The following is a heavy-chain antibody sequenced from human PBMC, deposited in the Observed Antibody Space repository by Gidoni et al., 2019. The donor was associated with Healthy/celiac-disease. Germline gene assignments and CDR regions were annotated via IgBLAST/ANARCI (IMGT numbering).Heavy chain of an antibody. CDR1: GFPFDDYG. CDR3: AREGRIAAAGLYWYFDL. CDR2: IKWNGGST. V-gene: IGHV3-20*01. J-gene: IGHJ2*01. Sequence: EVQLVESGGGVVRPGGSLRLSCAASGFPFDDYGMSWVRQAPGKGLEWVSGIKWNGGSTGYADSVKGRFTISRDNAKNSLYLQMNSLRAEDTALYHCAREGRIAAAGLYWYFDLWGRGTLVTVSS. D-gene: IGHD6-13*01.